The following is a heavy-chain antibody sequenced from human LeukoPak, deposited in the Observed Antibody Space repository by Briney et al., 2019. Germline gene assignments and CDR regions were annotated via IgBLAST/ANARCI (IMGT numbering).Heavy chain of an antibody. CDR2: IWFDGSNK. Sequence: GRSLRLSCAASGFIFSNDAMHWVRQAPGKGLEWVVFIWFDGSNKHYADSVKGRFTVSRDISEDTLYLQMNSLRAEDTAVYYCVRDPSGSGFAFDSWGQGALVTVSS. CDR1: GFIFSNDA. CDR3: VRDPSGSGFAFDS. J-gene: IGHJ4*02. V-gene: IGHV3-33*01. D-gene: IGHD1-1*01.